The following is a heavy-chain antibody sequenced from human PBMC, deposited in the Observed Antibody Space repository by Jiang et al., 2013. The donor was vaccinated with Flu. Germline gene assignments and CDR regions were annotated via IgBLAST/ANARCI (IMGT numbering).Heavy chain of an antibody. J-gene: IGHJ4*02. CDR3: ARTYGSGSYYDY. Sequence: GLVKPSETLSLTCTVSGGSISSYYWSWIRQPPGKGLEWIGYIYYSGSPNYNPSLKSRVTISVDTSKNQFSLKLSSVTAADTAVYYCARTYGSGSYYDYWGQGTLVTVSS. CDR2: IYYSGSP. D-gene: IGHD3-10*01. V-gene: IGHV4-59*08. CDR1: GGSISSYY.